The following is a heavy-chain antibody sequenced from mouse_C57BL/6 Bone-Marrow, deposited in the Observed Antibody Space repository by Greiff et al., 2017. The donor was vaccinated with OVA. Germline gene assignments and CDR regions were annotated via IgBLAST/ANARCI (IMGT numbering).Heavy chain of an antibody. CDR2: ISNGGGST. J-gene: IGHJ1*03. Sequence: EVQVVESGGGLVQPGGSLKLSCAASGFTFSDYYMYWVRQTPEKRLEWVAYISNGGGSTYYPDTVKGRFTISRDNAKNTLYLQMSRLKSEDTAMYYCARQGLLWYFDVCGTGTTVTVSS. D-gene: IGHD6-1*01. CDR1: GFTFSDYY. V-gene: IGHV5-12*01. CDR3: ARQGLLWYFDV.